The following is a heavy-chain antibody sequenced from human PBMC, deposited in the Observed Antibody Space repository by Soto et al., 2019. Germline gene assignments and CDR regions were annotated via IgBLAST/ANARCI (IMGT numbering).Heavy chain of an antibody. J-gene: IGHJ5*02. D-gene: IGHD6-19*01. Sequence: SVKVSCKASGGTFSSYAISWVRQAPGQGLEWMGGIIPIFGTANYAQKFQGRVTITADESTSTAYMELSSLRSEDTAVYYCARAGVLGIPVPGDWFDPWGQGTLVTVSS. CDR1: GGTFSSYA. CDR3: ARAGVLGIPVPGDWFDP. V-gene: IGHV1-69*13. CDR2: IIPIFGTA.